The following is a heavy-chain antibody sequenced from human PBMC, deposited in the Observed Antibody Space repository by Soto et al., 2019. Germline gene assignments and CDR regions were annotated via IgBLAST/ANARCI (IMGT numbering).Heavy chain of an antibody. V-gene: IGHV4-30-4*01. Sequence: SETLSLPCTFSGFSISRGDYYWSWIRQPPGKGLEWIGYIYYSGSTYYNPSLKSRVTISVDTSKNQFSLKLSSVTAADTAVYYCARAVTMIVVGIYAFDIWGQGTMVTVSS. CDR3: ARAVTMIVVGIYAFDI. D-gene: IGHD3-22*01. CDR2: IYYSGST. J-gene: IGHJ3*02. CDR1: GFSISRGDYY.